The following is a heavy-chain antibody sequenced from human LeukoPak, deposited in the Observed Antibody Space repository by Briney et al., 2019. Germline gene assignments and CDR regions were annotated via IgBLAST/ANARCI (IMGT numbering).Heavy chain of an antibody. CDR1: GGTFSSYA. CDR2: IIPIFGTA. D-gene: IGHD3-10*01. J-gene: IGHJ6*04. Sequence: SSVKVSCKASGGTFSSYAISWVRQAPGQGLEWMGGIIPIFGTANYAQKFQGRVTITADKSTSTAYMELSSLRSEDTAVYYCAGGSGSYSVGYYYYYGMDVWGKGTTVTVSS. V-gene: IGHV1-69*06. CDR3: AGGSGSYSVGYYYYYGMDV.